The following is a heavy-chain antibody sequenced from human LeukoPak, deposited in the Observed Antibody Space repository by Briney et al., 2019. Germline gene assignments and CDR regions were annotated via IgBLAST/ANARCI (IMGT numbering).Heavy chain of an antibody. CDR1: GFTFSSYA. D-gene: IGHD4-17*01. Sequence: GGSLSLSCAASGFTFSSYAMSWVRQAPGKGLEWVSAISGSGGSTYYADSVKGRFTISRDNSKNTLYLQMNSLRAEDTAVYYCARGFNGDYLDYWGQGTLVTVSS. CDR3: ARGFNGDYLDY. V-gene: IGHV3-23*01. CDR2: ISGSGGST. J-gene: IGHJ4*02.